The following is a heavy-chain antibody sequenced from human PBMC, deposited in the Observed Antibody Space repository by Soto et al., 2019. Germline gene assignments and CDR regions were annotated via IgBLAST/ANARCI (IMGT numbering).Heavy chain of an antibody. J-gene: IGHJ6*02. CDR2: ISYDGSNK. V-gene: IGHV3-30-3*01. Sequence: GGSLRLSCAASGFTFSSYAMHWVRQAPGKGLEWVAVISYDGSNKYYADSVKGRFTISRDNSKNTLYLQMNSLRAEDTAVYYCARDPGYSSSWYYYYGMDVWGQGTTVTVSS. CDR1: GFTFSSYA. CDR3: ARDPGYSSSWYYYYGMDV. D-gene: IGHD6-13*01.